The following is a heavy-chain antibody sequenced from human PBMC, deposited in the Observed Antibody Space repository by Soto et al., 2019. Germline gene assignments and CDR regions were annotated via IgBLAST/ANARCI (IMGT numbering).Heavy chain of an antibody. D-gene: IGHD3-10*01. CDR1: GFTFSSYS. J-gene: IGHJ4*02. Sequence: EVQLVESGGGLVQPGGSLRLSCAASGFTFSSYSMNWVRQAPGKGLEWVSYISSSSSTIYYADSVKGRFTISRDNAKNSLYLQMNSLRAEDTAVYYCARAQHGSGMPHFDYWGQGTLVTVSS. V-gene: IGHV3-48*01. CDR3: ARAQHGSGMPHFDY. CDR2: ISSSSSTI.